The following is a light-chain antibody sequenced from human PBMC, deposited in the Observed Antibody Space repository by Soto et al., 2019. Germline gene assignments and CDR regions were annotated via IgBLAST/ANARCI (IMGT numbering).Light chain of an antibody. V-gene: IGKV3-20*01. CDR1: QPVSSNF. J-gene: IGKJ5*01. Sequence: EWAGLHWSASQPVSSNFLAWYQQKPGQAPRLLIYGVSSRASGIPDRFFGSGSGTDFTLTINRLEPEDFAVYYCQQYANSPITFAQGARLEI. CDR3: QQYANSPIT. CDR2: GVS.